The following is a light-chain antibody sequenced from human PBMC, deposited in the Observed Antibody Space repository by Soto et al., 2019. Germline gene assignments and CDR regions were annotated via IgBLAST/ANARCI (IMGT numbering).Light chain of an antibody. CDR2: DAS. Sequence: EIVLTQSPATLSLSPGERATLSCRASQSVSSYLAWYQQKPGQAPRLLIYDASNRATGIPARFSGSGSGTDVTLTISSLEPEDFAVYYCQQRSNWPALTLGGGTKVEVK. CDR1: QSVSSY. CDR3: QQRSNWPALT. V-gene: IGKV3-11*01. J-gene: IGKJ4*01.